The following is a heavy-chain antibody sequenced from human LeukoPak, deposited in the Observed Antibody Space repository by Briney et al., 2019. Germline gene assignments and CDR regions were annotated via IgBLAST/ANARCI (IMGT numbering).Heavy chain of an antibody. Sequence: PSETLSLTCSVSNDSIRNYYWSWIRQPPGKALEWIGYIYHTGNTNYNPSLKSRLTMSIDTSKNQFSLNLNSVTAADTDVYYCARGNYGSGSYYVVDFDYWGQGTLVTVSS. D-gene: IGHD3-10*01. J-gene: IGHJ4*02. CDR3: ARGNYGSGSYYVVDFDY. V-gene: IGHV4-59*01. CDR1: NDSIRNYY. CDR2: IYHTGNT.